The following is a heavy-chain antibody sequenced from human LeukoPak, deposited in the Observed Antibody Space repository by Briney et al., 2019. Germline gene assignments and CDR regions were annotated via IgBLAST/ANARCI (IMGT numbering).Heavy chain of an antibody. V-gene: IGHV4-61*02. J-gene: IGHJ6*03. CDR2: IYTSGST. D-gene: IGHD5-18*01. CDR1: GGSISSGSYY. Sequence: KPSETLSLTCTVSGGSISSGSYYWSWIRQPAGKGLEWIGRIYTSGSTNYDPSLKSRVTISVDTSKNQFSLKLSSVTAADTAVYYCARGYSYGRYHYYYYYMDVWGKGTTVTVSS. CDR3: ARGYSYGRYHYYYYYMDV.